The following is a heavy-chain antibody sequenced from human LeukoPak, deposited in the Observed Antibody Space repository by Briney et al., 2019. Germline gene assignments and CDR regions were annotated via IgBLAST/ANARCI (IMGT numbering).Heavy chain of an antibody. Sequence: GGSLRLSCAASGFTFSSYWMSWVRQAPGKGLEWVANIKQDGSEKYYVDSVKGRFTTSRDNAKNSLYLQMNSLRAEDTAVYYCARDRLYCSGGSCYDYFDYWGQGTLVTVSS. CDR2: IKQDGSEK. J-gene: IGHJ4*02. CDR1: GFTFSSYW. D-gene: IGHD2-15*01. V-gene: IGHV3-7*01. CDR3: ARDRLYCSGGSCYDYFDY.